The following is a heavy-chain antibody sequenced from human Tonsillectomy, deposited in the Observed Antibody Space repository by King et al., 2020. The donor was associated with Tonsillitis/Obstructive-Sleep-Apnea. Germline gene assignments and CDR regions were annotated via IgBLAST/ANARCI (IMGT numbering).Heavy chain of an antibody. CDR3: ARDLVGAAKPRLFDY. CDR2: ISSSSSNI. D-gene: IGHD1-26*01. CDR1: GFTFSTYS. Sequence: VQLVESGGGLVQPGGSLRLSCAASGFTFSTYSMNWVGQAPGKGLEGVSYISSSSSNIYYADSVKGRFTISRDNAKNSLYLQMNSLRDEETAVYYCARDLVGAAKPRLFDYWGQGTLVTVSS. V-gene: IGHV3-48*02. J-gene: IGHJ4*02.